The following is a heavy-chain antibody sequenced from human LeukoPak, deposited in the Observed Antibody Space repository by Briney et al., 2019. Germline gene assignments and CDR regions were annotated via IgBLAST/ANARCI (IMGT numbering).Heavy chain of an antibody. CDR3: AKAELGVDTFFDY. V-gene: IGHV3-23*01. CDR1: GFTFSSYA. CDR2: ISGSGGST. Sequence: PGGSLRLSCAASGFTFSSYAMSWVRQAPGKGLEWVSAISGSGGSTYYAGSVKGRFTISRDNSKNTLFLRMNSLRAEDTAFYYCAKAELGVDTFFDYWGQGTLVTVSS. J-gene: IGHJ4*02. D-gene: IGHD3-3*01.